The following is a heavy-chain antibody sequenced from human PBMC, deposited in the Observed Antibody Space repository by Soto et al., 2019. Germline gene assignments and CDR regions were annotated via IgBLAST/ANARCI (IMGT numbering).Heavy chain of an antibody. Sequence: SETLSLTCTVSGGSISSYYWSWIRQPPGKGPEWIGYIYYSGSTNYNPSLKSRVTISVDTSKNQFSLKLSSATAADTAVYYCARDGHYYDSSGYYHNWFDPWGQGTLVTVSS. CDR1: GGSISSYY. CDR2: IYYSGST. D-gene: IGHD3-22*01. V-gene: IGHV4-59*01. CDR3: ARDGHYYDSSGYYHNWFDP. J-gene: IGHJ5*02.